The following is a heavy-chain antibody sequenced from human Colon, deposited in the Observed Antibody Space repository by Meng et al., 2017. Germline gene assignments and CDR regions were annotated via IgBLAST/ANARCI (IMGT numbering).Heavy chain of an antibody. Sequence: QVPLVQAGAEVKKPGASVKVSCKASGYTFTGYYMHWVRQAPGQGLEWMGWINPNSGGAVYAQKFQGRITMTRDTSINTAYMELSSLISDDTAVYYCARDTAYKDYWGQGTMVTVSS. D-gene: IGHD5-24*01. CDR1: GYTFTGYY. V-gene: IGHV1-2*02. CDR2: INPNSGGA. CDR3: ARDTAYKDY. J-gene: IGHJ4*02.